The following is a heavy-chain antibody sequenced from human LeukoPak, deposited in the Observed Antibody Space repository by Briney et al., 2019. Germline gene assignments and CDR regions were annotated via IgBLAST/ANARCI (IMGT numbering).Heavy chain of an antibody. CDR1: GGSISSYY. V-gene: IGHV4-59*06. D-gene: IGHD3-22*01. J-gene: IGHJ4*02. CDR3: ARVGTDSSGYYVDY. Sequence: SETLSLTCTVSGGSISSYYWSWIRQHPGKGLEWIGYIYYSGSTYYNPSLKSRVTISVDTSKNQFSLKLSSVTAADTAVYYCARVGTDSSGYYVDYWGQGTLVTVSS. CDR2: IYYSGST.